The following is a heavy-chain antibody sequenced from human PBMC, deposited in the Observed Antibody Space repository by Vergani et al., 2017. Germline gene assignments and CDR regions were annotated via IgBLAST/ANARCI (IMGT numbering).Heavy chain of an antibody. Sequence: EVQLVESGGGLVKPGRSLRLSCTASGFTFGDYAMSWFRQAPGKGLEWVGFIRSKAYGGTTEYAASVKGRFTISSDDSKSIAYLQMNSLKTEDTAVYYCTRARRVTAIQYYFDYWGQGTLVTVSS. D-gene: IGHD2-21*02. CDR2: IRSKAYGGTT. J-gene: IGHJ4*02. V-gene: IGHV3-49*05. CDR1: GFTFGDYA. CDR3: TRARRVTAIQYYFDY.